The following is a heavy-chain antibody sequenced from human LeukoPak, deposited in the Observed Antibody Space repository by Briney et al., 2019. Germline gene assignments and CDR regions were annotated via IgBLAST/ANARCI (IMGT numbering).Heavy chain of an antibody. V-gene: IGHV4-4*07. CDR1: GGSISSYY. CDR3: ARGGQYGSGSYYTYYYYGMDV. J-gene: IGHJ6*02. CDR2: IYTSGST. D-gene: IGHD3-10*01. Sequence: SETLSLTCTVPGGSISSYYCSWIRQPAGKGLEWIGRIYTSGSTNYNPSLRSRVTMSVDTSKNQFSLKLSSVTAADTAVYYCARGGQYGSGSYYTYYYYGMDVWGQGTTVTVSS.